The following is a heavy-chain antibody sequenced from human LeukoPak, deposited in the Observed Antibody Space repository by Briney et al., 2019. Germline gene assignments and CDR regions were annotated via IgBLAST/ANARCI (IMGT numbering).Heavy chain of an antibody. CDR1: GFTFSSYR. D-gene: IGHD6-13*01. J-gene: IGHJ4*02. V-gene: IGHV3-7*01. CDR2: IKQDGSEK. Sequence: PGGSLRLSCAASGFTFSSYRMSWVRQAPGKGLEWVANIKQDGSEKYYVDSVKGRFTISRDNAKNSLYLQMNSLRAEDTAVYYCAREAGSSWYYYFDYWGQGTLVTVSS. CDR3: AREAGSSWYYYFDY.